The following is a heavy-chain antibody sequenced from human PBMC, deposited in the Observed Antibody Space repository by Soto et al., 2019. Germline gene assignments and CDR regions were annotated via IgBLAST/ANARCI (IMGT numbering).Heavy chain of an antibody. CDR3: ARVRDIVVVVAATHFQH. Sequence: QVQLVEFGGGLVKPGGSLRLSCAASGFTFSDYYMSWIRQAPGKGLEWVSYISSSGSTIYYADSVRGRFTISRDNAKNSLDLQMNSLRAEDTAVYYCARVRDIVVVVAATHFQHWGQGTLVTVSS. CDR2: ISSSGSTI. D-gene: IGHD2-15*01. J-gene: IGHJ1*01. CDR1: GFTFSDYY. V-gene: IGHV3-11*01.